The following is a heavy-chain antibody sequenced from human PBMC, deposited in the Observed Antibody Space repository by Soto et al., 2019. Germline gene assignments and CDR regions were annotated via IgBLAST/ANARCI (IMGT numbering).Heavy chain of an antibody. CDR3: ARDLPPIAVAGGGWFDP. CDR1: GFTFSDYY. V-gene: IGHV3-11*06. J-gene: IGHJ5*02. D-gene: IGHD6-19*01. Sequence: QVQLVESGGGLVNPGGSLRLSCAASGFTFSDYYMSWIRQAPGKGLEWVSYISSSSSYTNYADSVKGRFTISRDNAKNSLYLQMNSLRAEDTAVYYCARDLPPIAVAGGGWFDPWGQGTLVTVSS. CDR2: ISSSSSYT.